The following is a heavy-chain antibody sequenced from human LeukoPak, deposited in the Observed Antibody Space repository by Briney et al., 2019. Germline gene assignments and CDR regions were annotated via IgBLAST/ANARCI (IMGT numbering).Heavy chain of an antibody. CDR3: ARDHCSSTSCYTSLLYYYYGMDV. D-gene: IGHD2-2*02. CDR1: GYTFTSYD. V-gene: IGHV1-8*01. J-gene: IGHJ6*02. Sequence: ASVKVSCKASGYTFTSYDINWVRQATGQGLEWMGWMNPNSGNTGYAQKFQGRVTMTTDTSTSTAYMELRSLRSDDTAVYYCARDHCSSTSCYTSLLYYYYGMDVWGQGTTVTVSS. CDR2: MNPNSGNT.